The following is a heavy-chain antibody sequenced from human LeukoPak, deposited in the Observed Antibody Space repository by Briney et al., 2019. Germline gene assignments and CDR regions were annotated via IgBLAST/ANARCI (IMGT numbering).Heavy chain of an antibody. D-gene: IGHD4-17*01. J-gene: IGHJ3*02. Sequence: PGGSLRLSCAASGFTFSSYAMHWVRQAPGKGLEWVAVISYDGSNKYYADSVKGRFTISRDNSKNTLYLQINSLRAEDTAVYYCARDLIYGDYRGGAFDIRGQGTMVTVSS. CDR2: ISYDGSNK. CDR3: ARDLIYGDYRGGAFDI. V-gene: IGHV3-30-3*01. CDR1: GFTFSSYA.